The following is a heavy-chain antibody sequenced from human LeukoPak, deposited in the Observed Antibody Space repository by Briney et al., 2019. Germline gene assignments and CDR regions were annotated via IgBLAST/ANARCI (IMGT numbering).Heavy chain of an antibody. J-gene: IGHJ4*02. CDR3: ARDSRRRGYSYGYCYFDY. Sequence: ASVKVSCKASGYTFTSYGISWVRQAPGQGLEWMGWISAYNGNTNYAQKLQGRVTMTTDTSTSTAYMELRSLRSDDTAVYYCARDSRRRGYSYGYCYFDYWGQGTLVTVSS. D-gene: IGHD5-18*01. CDR2: ISAYNGNT. V-gene: IGHV1-18*01. CDR1: GYTFTSYG.